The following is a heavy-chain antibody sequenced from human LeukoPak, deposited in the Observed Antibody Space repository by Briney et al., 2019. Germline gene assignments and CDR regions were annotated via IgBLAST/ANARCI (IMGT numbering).Heavy chain of an antibody. CDR1: GYTFTGYY. Sequence: ASVKVSCKASGYTFTGYYMHWVRQAPGQGLEWMGWINPNSGGTNYAQKFQGRVTMTRDTSISTAYMELSRLRSDDTAVYYCARDLVRSSGWYPERYDSDYWGQGTPVTVSS. J-gene: IGHJ4*02. D-gene: IGHD6-19*01. V-gene: IGHV1-2*02. CDR2: INPNSGGT. CDR3: ARDLVRSSGWYPERYDSDY.